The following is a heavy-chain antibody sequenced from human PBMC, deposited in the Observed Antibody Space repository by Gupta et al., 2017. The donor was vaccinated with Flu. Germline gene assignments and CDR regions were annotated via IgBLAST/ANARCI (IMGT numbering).Heavy chain of an antibody. V-gene: IGHV1-2*02. D-gene: IGHD5-12*01. CDR2: INPNSGGT. CDR1: GYTFTGYY. CDR3: ARGSEMATIRLDYYYYGMDV. Sequence: QVQLVQSGAEVKKPGASVKVSCKASGYTFTGYYMHWVRQAPGQGLEWMGWINPNSGGTNYAQKFQGRVTMTRDTSISTAYMELSRLRSDDTAVYYCARGSEMATIRLDYYYYGMDVWGQGTTVTVSS. J-gene: IGHJ6*02.